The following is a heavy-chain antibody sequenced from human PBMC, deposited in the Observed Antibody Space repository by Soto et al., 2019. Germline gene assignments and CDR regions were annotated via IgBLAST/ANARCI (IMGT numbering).Heavy chain of an antibody. J-gene: IGHJ4*02. V-gene: IGHV1-69*12. D-gene: IGHD5-12*01. CDR2: IVPIVDTS. CDR1: GGTFSSYA. CDR3: VRVVAIPGYPDN. Sequence: QVQLVQSGAEVRQPASSVKVSCKTSGGTFSSYAISWVRQAPGQGLEWMGGIVPIVDTSTYAQKFQGRVTITADESTSTVYMELRSLRSDDTAVYYCVRVVAIPGYPDNWGQGTLFTVSS.